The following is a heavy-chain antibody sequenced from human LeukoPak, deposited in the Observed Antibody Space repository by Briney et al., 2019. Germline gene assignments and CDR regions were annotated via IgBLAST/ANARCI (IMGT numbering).Heavy chain of an antibody. Sequence: PGGSLRLSCAASGFTFSSYAMSWVRQAPGKGLEWVSAISGSGGSTYYADSVKGRLTISRDNSKNTLYLQMNSLRAEDTAVYYCAKAYHMVQGVIGYWGQGTLVTVSS. CDR2: ISGSGGST. D-gene: IGHD3-10*01. CDR1: GFTFSSYA. CDR3: AKAYHMVQGVIGY. V-gene: IGHV3-23*01. J-gene: IGHJ4*02.